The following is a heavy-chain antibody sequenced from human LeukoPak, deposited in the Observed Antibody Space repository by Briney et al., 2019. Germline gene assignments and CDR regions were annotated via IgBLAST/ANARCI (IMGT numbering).Heavy chain of an antibody. CDR2: IYYSGST. Sequence: SETLSLTCTVSGGSISRSSYYWVWIRQPPGKGLEWIGSIYYSGSTYYNPSLKSRVTISVGTSKNQFSLKLSSVTAADTAVYYCARLYDTSGYFYWYFDLWGRGTLVTVSS. CDR3: ARLYDTSGYFYWYFDL. J-gene: IGHJ2*01. CDR1: GGSISRSSYY. D-gene: IGHD3-22*01. V-gene: IGHV4-39*01.